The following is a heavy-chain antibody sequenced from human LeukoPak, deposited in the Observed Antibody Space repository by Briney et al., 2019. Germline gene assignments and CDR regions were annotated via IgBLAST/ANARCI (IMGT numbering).Heavy chain of an antibody. CDR1: RFTFSSYW. Sequence: PGGSLRLSCAASRFTFSSYWMSWVRQAPGKVLEWVANLKEDGSEKYYVDSVKGRFTISRDNAKNSLYLQMNSLRAEDSAVYYCAREEGYYDGRLDYWGQGTLVTVSS. CDR3: AREEGYYDGRLDY. D-gene: IGHD3-22*01. CDR2: LKEDGSEK. V-gene: IGHV3-7*01. J-gene: IGHJ4*02.